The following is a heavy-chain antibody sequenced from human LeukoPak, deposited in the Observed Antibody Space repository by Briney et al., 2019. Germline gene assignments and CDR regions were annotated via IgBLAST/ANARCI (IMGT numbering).Heavy chain of an antibody. J-gene: IGHJ4*02. Sequence: SGGSLRLSCAASGFIFSSYGMHWVRQAPGKGLECEAVIWFDGSNKYYADSVKGRFTISRDNSKNMLYLQMNSLRAEDTAVFYCARSTYFGDYWGQGILVTVSS. CDR3: ARSTYFGDY. CDR2: IWFDGSNK. V-gene: IGHV3-33*01. CDR1: GFIFSSYG. D-gene: IGHD2/OR15-2a*01.